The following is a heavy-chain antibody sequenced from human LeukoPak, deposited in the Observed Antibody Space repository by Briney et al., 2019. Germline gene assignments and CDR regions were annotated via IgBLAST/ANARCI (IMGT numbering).Heavy chain of an antibody. V-gene: IGHV1-2*02. D-gene: IGHD3-9*01. CDR2: INPNSGGT. CDR3: ARGWELRYSQGGFDC. Sequence: ASVKVSCKASGYTFTGYYMHWVRQAPGQGLEWMGWINPNSGGTNYAQKFQGRVTMTRDTSISTAYMELSRLTSDDTAVYFCARGWELRYSQGGFDCWAQGTLVTVSS. CDR1: GYTFTGYY. J-gene: IGHJ4*02.